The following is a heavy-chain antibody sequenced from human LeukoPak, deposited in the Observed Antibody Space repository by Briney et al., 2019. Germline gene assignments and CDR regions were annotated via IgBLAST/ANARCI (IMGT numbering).Heavy chain of an antibody. CDR3: ARDQSGYFDS. CDR1: GFTFRSYH. V-gene: IGHV3-33*01. CDR2: IYYDGTNE. D-gene: IGHD3-10*01. Sequence: PGGSLRLSCAAFGFTFRSYHMHWVRQAPGKGLEWVAVIYYDGTNENYADSVKGRFTISRDNSQSTLHLQMNSLRAEDTAVYYCARDQSGYFDSWGQGTLVTVSS. J-gene: IGHJ4*02.